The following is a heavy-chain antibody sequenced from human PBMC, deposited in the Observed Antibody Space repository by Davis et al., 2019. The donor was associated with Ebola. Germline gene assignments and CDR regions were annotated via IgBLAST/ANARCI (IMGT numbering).Heavy chain of an antibody. D-gene: IGHD3-22*01. J-gene: IGHJ3*02. CDR3: ARHLYYYDSSGYYRNDAFDI. CDR2: IYYSGST. V-gene: IGHV4-61*05. CDR1: GGSISSSSYY. Sequence: SETLSLTCTVSGGSISSSSYYWGWIRQPPGKGLEWIGYIYYSGSTNYNPSLKSRVTISVDTSKNQFSLKLSSVTAADTAVYYCARHLYYYDSSGYYRNDAFDIWGQGTMVTVSS.